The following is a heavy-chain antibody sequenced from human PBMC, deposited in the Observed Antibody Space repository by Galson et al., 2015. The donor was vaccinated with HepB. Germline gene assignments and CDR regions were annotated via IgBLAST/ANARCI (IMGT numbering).Heavy chain of an antibody. V-gene: IGHV1-3*01. CDR3: ARAEWLGPFLYYYYYGMDV. J-gene: IGHJ6*02. CDR2: INAGNGNT. Sequence: SVKVSCKASGYTFTSYAMHWVRQAPGQRLEWMGWINAGNGNTKYSQKFQGRVTITRDTSASTAYMELSSLRSEDTAVYYCARAEWLGPFLYYYYYGMDVWGQGTTVTVSS. CDR1: GYTFTSYA. D-gene: IGHD6-19*01.